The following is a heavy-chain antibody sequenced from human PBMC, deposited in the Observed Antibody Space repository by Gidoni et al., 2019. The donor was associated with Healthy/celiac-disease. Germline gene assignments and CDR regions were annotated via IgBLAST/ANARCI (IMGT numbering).Heavy chain of an antibody. Sequence: QVQLVESGGGVVQPGRSLRRSCAASGFTFSSYGMHWVRQAPGKGLEWVAVISYDGSNKYYADSVKGRFTISRDNSKNTLYLQMNSLRAEDTAVYYCAKGNRYFDYWGQGTLVTVSS. D-gene: IGHD3-9*01. CDR1: GFTFSSYG. CDR3: AKGNRYFDY. CDR2: ISYDGSNK. J-gene: IGHJ4*02. V-gene: IGHV3-30*18.